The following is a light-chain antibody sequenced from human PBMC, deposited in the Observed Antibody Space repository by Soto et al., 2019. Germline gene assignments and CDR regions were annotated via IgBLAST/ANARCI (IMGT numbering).Light chain of an antibody. Sequence: QLVLTQSPSASASLGASVNLTCTLSSGHSSYAIAWHQQQPEKGPRYLMKLNSDGSHNKGDGIPDRFSGSSSGAERYLTISSRQSEDEADYYCQTWGTGIRVFGGGTKLTVL. V-gene: IGLV4-69*01. J-gene: IGLJ3*02. CDR1: SGHSSYA. CDR3: QTWGTGIRV. CDR2: LNSDGSH.